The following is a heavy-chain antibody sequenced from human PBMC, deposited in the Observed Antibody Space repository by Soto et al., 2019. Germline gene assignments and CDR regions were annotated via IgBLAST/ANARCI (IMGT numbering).Heavy chain of an antibody. CDR2: IGTAGDT. J-gene: IGHJ6*02. CDR3: ARHPPGGYHYYSGMDV. Sequence: EVQLVESGGGLVQPGGSLRLSCAASGFTFSSYDMQWVRQATEKGLEWVSAIGTAGDTYYPGSVKGRFTISRENAKNSLYLQRNSLRAGDTAVYYCARHPPGGYHYYSGMDVWSQGTTVTVSS. CDR1: GFTFSSYD. V-gene: IGHV3-13*04. D-gene: IGHD3-22*01.